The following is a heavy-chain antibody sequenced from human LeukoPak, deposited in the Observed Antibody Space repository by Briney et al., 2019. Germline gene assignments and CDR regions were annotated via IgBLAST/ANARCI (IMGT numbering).Heavy chain of an antibody. CDR2: ISSSGSTI. Sequence: GGSLRLSCAASGFSFTNAWMNWVRQAPGKGLEWVSYISSSGSTIYYADSVKGRFTISRDNAKNSLYLQMNSLRAEDTAVYYCAELGIAMIGGVWGKGTTVTISS. CDR1: GFSFTNAW. V-gene: IGHV3-48*03. CDR3: AELGIAMIGGV. J-gene: IGHJ6*04. D-gene: IGHD3-10*02.